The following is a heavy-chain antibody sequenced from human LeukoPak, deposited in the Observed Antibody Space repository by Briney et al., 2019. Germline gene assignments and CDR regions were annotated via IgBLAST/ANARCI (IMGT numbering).Heavy chain of an antibody. CDR3: ARADTYSGSSGYFDY. D-gene: IGHD1-26*01. Sequence: GGSQRLSCAASRFTFSSFGMHWVRQPPGKGLEWVAAISYDGTVKYYADSVKGRFTISRDNSKNTLYLQMNSLRVEDTAVYYCARADTYSGSSGYFDYWGQGTLVTVSS. CDR1: RFTFSSFG. V-gene: IGHV3-30*03. J-gene: IGHJ4*02. CDR2: ISYDGTVK.